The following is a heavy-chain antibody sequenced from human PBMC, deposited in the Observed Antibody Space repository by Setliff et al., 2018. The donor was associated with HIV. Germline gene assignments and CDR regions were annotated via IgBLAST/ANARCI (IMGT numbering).Heavy chain of an antibody. CDR3: ARDASDTYTYDDDDLDV. J-gene: IGHJ3*01. CDR1: GFNIRNYW. V-gene: IGHV3-74*01. CDR2: VNSEGFKT. Sequence: GGSLRLSCVAPGFNIRNYWMHWVRQLPGKELVWVSRVNSEGFKTNYADSVRGRFTISRDNGKNTLFLQMNSLRADDTGVYFCARDASDTYTYDDDDLDVWGQGTVVTVS. D-gene: IGHD2-2*02.